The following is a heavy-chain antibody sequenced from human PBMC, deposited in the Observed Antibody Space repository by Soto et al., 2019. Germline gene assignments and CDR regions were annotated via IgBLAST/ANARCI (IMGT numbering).Heavy chain of an antibody. D-gene: IGHD4-17*01. CDR2: IKNKKDGGTT. CDR1: GLTFTNAW. Sequence: GSLRLSCAASGLTFTNAWMSWFRQAPGKGLEWIGHIKNKKDGGTTDYAAPVKGRFTISRDDSRNTLYLQMNSLRTEDTAMYYCTTDPGDYEDFWGQGTQVTAPQ. V-gene: IGHV3-15*01. J-gene: IGHJ4*02. CDR3: TTDPGDYEDF.